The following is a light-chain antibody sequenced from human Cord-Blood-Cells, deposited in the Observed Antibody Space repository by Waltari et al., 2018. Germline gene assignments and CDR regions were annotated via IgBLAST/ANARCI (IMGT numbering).Light chain of an antibody. CDR2: AGS. V-gene: IGLV2-23*01. Sequence: PGQSITISCTGTTSDVGSYNLVSWYQQHPGKAPKLMIYAGSKRPSGVSNRFSVSKSGNTASLTISVLQGEDEADYYCCSYAGSSTYVVFGGGTKLTVL. CDR3: CSYAGSSTYVV. CDR1: TSDVGSYNL. J-gene: IGLJ2*01.